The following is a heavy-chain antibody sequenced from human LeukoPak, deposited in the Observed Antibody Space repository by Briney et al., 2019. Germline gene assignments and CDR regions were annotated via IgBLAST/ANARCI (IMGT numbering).Heavy chain of an antibody. Sequence: GGSLRLSCAASGFTFSSYAMHWVRQAPGKGLEWVAVISYDGSNKYYEDSVKGRFTISRDNSKNTLYLQMNSLRAEDTAVYYCARDVSSSSETPDYWGQGTLVTVSS. J-gene: IGHJ4*02. D-gene: IGHD6-6*01. CDR1: GFTFSSYA. CDR3: ARDVSSSSETPDY. CDR2: ISYDGSNK. V-gene: IGHV3-30-3*01.